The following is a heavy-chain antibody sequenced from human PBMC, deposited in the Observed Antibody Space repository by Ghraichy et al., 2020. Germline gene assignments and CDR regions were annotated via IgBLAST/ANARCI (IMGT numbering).Heavy chain of an antibody. CDR3: ARGGEAAADNVNGYVHH. CDR1: GFTFSGHW. V-gene: IGHV3-7*04. D-gene: IGHD6-13*01. CDR2: IRQDGSQK. Sequence: GESLNISCAASGFTFSGHWMSWVRQAPGKGLEWLANIRQDGSQKYYVDSVKGRFTISRDNAKNSLYLQMNSLRAEDTAVYYCARGGEAAADNVNGYVHHWGQGTLVIVSS. J-gene: IGHJ1*01.